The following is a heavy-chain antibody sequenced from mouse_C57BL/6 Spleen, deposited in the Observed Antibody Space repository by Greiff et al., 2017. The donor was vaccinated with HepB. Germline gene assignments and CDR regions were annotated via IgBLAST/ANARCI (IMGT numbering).Heavy chain of an antibody. CDR3: ARAPNFDV. CDR2: IDPANGNT. CDR1: GFNIKNTY. Sequence: EVQRVESVAELVRPGASVKLSCTASGFNIKNTYMHWVKQRPEQGLEWIGRIDPANGNTKYAPKFQGKATITADTSSNTAYLQLSSLTSEDSAVYCCARAPNFDVWGTGTTVTVSS. J-gene: IGHJ1*03. V-gene: IGHV14-3*01.